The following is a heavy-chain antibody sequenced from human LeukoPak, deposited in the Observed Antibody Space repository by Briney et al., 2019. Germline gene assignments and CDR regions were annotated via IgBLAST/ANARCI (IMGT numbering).Heavy chain of an antibody. V-gene: IGHV3-30*02. CDR1: GFTFSSYG. D-gene: IGHD1-26*01. CDR3: ARDSGGSYSGFDY. J-gene: IGHJ4*02. Sequence: GGSLRLSCAASGFTFSSYGMHWVRQAPGKGLEWVAFIRYDGSNKYYADSVRGRFTISRDNSKNTLYLQMNSLRAEDTAVYYCARDSGGSYSGFDYWGQGTLVAVSS. CDR2: IRYDGSNK.